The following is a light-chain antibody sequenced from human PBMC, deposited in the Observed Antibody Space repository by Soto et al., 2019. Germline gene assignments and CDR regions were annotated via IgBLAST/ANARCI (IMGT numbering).Light chain of an antibody. V-gene: IGKV1-5*01. Sequence: DIQMTQSPSTLSASVGDRVTITCRASQSISSWLAWYQQKPGKAPKLLIYDASSLESGVPSRLSGSGSGTEFTLTISSLQPDDFATYYCQQYNSYLTWTFGQGTKVDIK. CDR3: QQYNSYLTWT. J-gene: IGKJ1*01. CDR2: DAS. CDR1: QSISSW.